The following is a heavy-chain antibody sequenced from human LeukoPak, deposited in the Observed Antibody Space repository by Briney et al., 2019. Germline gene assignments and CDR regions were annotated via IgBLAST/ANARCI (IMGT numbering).Heavy chain of an antibody. V-gene: IGHV4-59*01. Sequence: SETLSLTCTVSGGSIRSYYWSWIRQPPGKGLEWIGYIYYSGSTDYNPSLKSRVTISVDTSKNQSSLKLSSVTAADAAVYYCAREGSPRGYDILTGSYAFDIWGQGTMVTVSS. D-gene: IGHD3-9*01. J-gene: IGHJ3*02. CDR2: IYYSGST. CDR3: AREGSPRGYDILTGSYAFDI. CDR1: GGSIRSYY.